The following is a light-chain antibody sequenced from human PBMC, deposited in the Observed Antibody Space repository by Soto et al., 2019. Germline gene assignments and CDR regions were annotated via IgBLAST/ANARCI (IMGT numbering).Light chain of an antibody. CDR1: QTVSNN. CDR2: GAS. Sequence: EIVMTQSPATLSVSPGQRATLSCRASQTVSNNLAWYQQKPGQAPRLLIYGASTRATGIPARFSGSGSGTEFTLTISSLQSEDFAVYYCQQYNNWPPWTFDQGTKVEI. V-gene: IGKV3-15*01. CDR3: QQYNNWPPWT. J-gene: IGKJ1*01.